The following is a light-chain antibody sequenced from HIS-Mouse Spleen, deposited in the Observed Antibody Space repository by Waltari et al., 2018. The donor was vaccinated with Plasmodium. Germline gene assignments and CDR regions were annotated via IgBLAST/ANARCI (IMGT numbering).Light chain of an antibody. J-gene: IGLJ2*01. V-gene: IGLV1-44*01. CDR2: SNN. CDR1: ISSIGSNT. Sequence: QSVLTQPPSASGTPGQRVTISCSGSISSIGSNTVNWYQQLPGTAPKLLIYSNNQRPSGVPDRVSGSKSGTSASRAISGLQSEDEADYYCAAWDDSLNGVVFAGGTKLTVL. CDR3: AAWDDSLNGVV.